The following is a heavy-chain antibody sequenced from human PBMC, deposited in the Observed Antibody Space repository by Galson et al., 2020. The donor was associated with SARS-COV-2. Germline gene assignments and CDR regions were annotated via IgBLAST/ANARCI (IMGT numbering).Heavy chain of an antibody. CDR3: ARLEVGGAALYYSGMDV. V-gene: IGHV5-51*01. J-gene: IGHJ6*02. CDR1: GYSFTSYW. D-gene: IGHD1-26*01. CDR2: IYPGDSDT. Sequence: KIGESLKISCKGSGYSFTSYWIGWVRQMPGKGLEWMGIIYPGDSDTRYSPSFQGQVTISADKSISTASLQWSSLKASDSAMYYCARLEVGGAALYYSGMDVWGQGTSVTVS.